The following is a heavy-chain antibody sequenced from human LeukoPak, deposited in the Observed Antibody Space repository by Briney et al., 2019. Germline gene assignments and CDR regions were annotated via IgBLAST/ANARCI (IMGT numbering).Heavy chain of an antibody. CDR1: GYTFTSNG. D-gene: IGHD1-26*01. CDR2: IGVYNGKT. J-gene: IGHJ4*02. Sequence: ASVKASCKASGYTFTSNGISWVRQAPGQGLEWMGWIGVYNGKTNYAQKFQGRVTMTTDTSTSTVYMELRSLRSGDTAMYYCARVGTTGRYYVDYWGQGTLVTVSS. CDR3: ARVGTTGRYYVDY. V-gene: IGHV1-18*01.